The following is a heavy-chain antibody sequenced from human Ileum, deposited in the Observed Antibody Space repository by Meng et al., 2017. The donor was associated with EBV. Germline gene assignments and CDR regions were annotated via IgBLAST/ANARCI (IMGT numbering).Heavy chain of an antibody. CDR2: IYYSGST. J-gene: IGHJ4*02. CDR1: GYSISSTNW. CDR3: ARNVPGTSAYYD. Sequence: QHQESGHVRVTPSGTLASPCAVSGYSISSTNWWGWIRQPPGKGLEWIGYIYYSGSTSYNPSLKSRVTMSVDTSKNQFSLNLNSVTAVDTAVYYCARNVPGTSAYYDWGQGTLVTVSS. V-gene: IGHV4-28*01. D-gene: IGHD3-22*01.